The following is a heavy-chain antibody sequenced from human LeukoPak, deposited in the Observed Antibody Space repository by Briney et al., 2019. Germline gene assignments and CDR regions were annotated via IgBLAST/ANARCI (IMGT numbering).Heavy chain of an antibody. Sequence: PSETLSLTCAVYGGSFSGYYWSWIRQPPGKGLEWIGEINHSGSTNYNPSLKSRVTISVDTSKNQFSLKLSSVTAADTAVYYCAREDCSGGSCSFDPWGQGTLVTVSS. D-gene: IGHD2-15*01. V-gene: IGHV4-34*01. CDR3: AREDCSGGSCSFDP. CDR1: GGSFSGYY. J-gene: IGHJ5*02. CDR2: INHSGST.